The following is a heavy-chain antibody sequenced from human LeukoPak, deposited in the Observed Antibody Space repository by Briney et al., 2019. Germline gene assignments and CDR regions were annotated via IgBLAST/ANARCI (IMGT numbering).Heavy chain of an antibody. V-gene: IGHV4-59*12. D-gene: IGHD3-10*01. Sequence: SETLSLTCTVSGGSISSYYWSWIRQPPGKGLEWIGYIYYSGSTNYNPSLKSRVTISVDTSKNQFSLQLNSVTPEDTAVYYCARDMRKRRALRLLWFGESDGFDYWGQGTLVTVSS. J-gene: IGHJ4*02. CDR2: IYYSGST. CDR1: GGSISSYY. CDR3: ARDMRKRRALRLLWFGESDGFDY.